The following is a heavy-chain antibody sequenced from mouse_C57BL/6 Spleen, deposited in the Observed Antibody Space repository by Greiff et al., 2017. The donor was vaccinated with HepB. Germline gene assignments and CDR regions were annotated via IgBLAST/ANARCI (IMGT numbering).Heavy chain of an antibody. CDR1: GFTFSDYY. V-gene: IGHV5-12*01. J-gene: IGHJ1*03. CDR3: ARQYYGSSYYWYFDV. CDR2: ISNGGGST. D-gene: IGHD1-1*01. Sequence: EVKLMESGGGLVQPGGSLKLSCAASGFTFSDYYMYWVRQTPEKRLEWVAYISNGGGSTYYPDTVKGRFTISRDNAKNTLYLQMSRLQSEDTAMYYCARQYYGSSYYWYFDVWGTGTTVTVSS.